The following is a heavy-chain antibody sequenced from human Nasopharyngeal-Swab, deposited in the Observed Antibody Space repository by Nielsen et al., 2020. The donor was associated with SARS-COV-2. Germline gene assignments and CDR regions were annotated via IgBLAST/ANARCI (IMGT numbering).Heavy chain of an antibody. Sequence: SETLSLTCTVSGDSIRRNRYNWGWVRQPPGKGLEWIGSVFYTDSAYYNPTFENRVTISVDMSKKNFSLNLSSVTAADTAVYYCVRDADFSGFDYWGLGTTVTVSP. CDR2: VFYTDSA. D-gene: IGHD3/OR15-3a*01. J-gene: IGHJ4*03. CDR1: GDSIRRNRYN. V-gene: IGHV4-39*07. CDR3: VRDADFSGFDY.